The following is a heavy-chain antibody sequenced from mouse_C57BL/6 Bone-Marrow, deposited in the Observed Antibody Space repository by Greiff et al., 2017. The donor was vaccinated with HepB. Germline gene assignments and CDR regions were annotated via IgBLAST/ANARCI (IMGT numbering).Heavy chain of an antibody. CDR1: GYTFTSYG. Sequence: QVHVKQSGAELARPGASVKLSCKASGYTFTSYGISWVKQRTGQGLEWIGEIYHRSGNTYYNEKFKGKSTLTADKSSSTAYMELRSLTSEDSAVYFCARYGNYLYYFDYWGKGTTLTVSS. J-gene: IGHJ2*01. V-gene: IGHV1-81*01. CDR2: IYHRSGNT. D-gene: IGHD2-1*01. CDR3: ARYGNYLYYFDY.